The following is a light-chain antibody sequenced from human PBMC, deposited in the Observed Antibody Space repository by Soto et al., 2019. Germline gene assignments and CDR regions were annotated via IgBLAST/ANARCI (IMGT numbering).Light chain of an antibody. CDR1: SSDVGVYNN. CDR3: CSYADRSSFRVL. V-gene: IGLV2-11*01. J-gene: IGLJ2*01. CDR2: DVT. Sequence: QSALTQPRSVSGSPGQSVTISCTGTSSDVGVYNNVSWYQQHPGKAPKLIIYDVTKRPSGVPDRFSGSKSANTSSLIISWLQDADEAEYYGCCCSYADRSSFRVLFGGGTQLTVL.